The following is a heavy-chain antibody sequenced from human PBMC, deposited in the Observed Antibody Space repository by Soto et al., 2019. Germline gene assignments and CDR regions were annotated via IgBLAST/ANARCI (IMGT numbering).Heavy chain of an antibody. D-gene: IGHD1-26*01. J-gene: IGHJ3*02. V-gene: IGHV3-33*01. Sequence: PGGSLSLSGAASGFTFSSYGMHWDRQAPGKGLEWVAVIWYDGSTIYYADSVKGRFTISRDNAKNSLYLQMNSLRAEDTAVYYCARLVGATPSDAFDIWGQGTMVTVAS. CDR3: ARLVGATPSDAFDI. CDR1: GFTFSSYG. CDR2: IWYDGSTI.